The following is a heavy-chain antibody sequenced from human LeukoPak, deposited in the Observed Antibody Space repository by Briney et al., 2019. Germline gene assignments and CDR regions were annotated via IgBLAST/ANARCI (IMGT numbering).Heavy chain of an antibody. Sequence: GGSLRLSCAASGFTFSSYGMYWVRQAPGKGLEWVAVVSYDGSNKYYADSVKGRFTISRDNSKNTLYLQMNSLRAEDTAVYYCATQPQAAAVDGMDVWGQGTTVTVSS. CDR2: VSYDGSNK. J-gene: IGHJ6*02. CDR3: ATQPQAAAVDGMDV. D-gene: IGHD6-13*01. V-gene: IGHV3-30-3*01. CDR1: GFTFSSYG.